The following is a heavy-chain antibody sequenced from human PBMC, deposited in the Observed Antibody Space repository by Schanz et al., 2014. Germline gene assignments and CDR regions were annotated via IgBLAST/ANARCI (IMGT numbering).Heavy chain of an antibody. D-gene: IGHD6-19*01. V-gene: IGHV4-4*02. CDR3: LRSGGWPPVD. CDR1: GDSISTNNW. CDR2: IHHSGTT. J-gene: IGHJ4*02. Sequence: QVQLQESGPGLVKPSGALSLTCAVSGDSISTNNWWHWVRQPPGKGLEWIGEIHHSGTTNYNPSLKSRITMFVDKTRNNCSLKLTPGTAADTAVYFCLRSGGWPPVDWGQGTLVTVSS.